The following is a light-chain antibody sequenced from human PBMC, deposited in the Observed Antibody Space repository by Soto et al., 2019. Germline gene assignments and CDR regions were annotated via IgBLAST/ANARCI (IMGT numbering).Light chain of an antibody. CDR3: QQHGSSLPRYT. CDR2: DTS. CDR1: QSVSSSY. Sequence: EIVLTQSPGTLSLSPGERATLSCRASQSVSSSYLAWYQQKPGQAPRLLIYDTSSRATGIPDRFSGSGSGTDFTLAISRLEPEDFAVYYCQQHGSSLPRYTFGQGTKLDIK. J-gene: IGKJ2*01. V-gene: IGKV3-20*01.